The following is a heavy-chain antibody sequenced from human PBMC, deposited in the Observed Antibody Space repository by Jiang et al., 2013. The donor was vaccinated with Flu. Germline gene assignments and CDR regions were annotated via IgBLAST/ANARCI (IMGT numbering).Heavy chain of an antibody. CDR2: INPNSGDT. CDR3: TSIQVIVVASGDI. J-gene: IGHJ3*02. Sequence: VQLVESGAEVKKPGASVKVSCKASGYTFTGYYLRWVRQAPGQGLEWMGRINPNSGDTNYAQRFQGRVTMTRDTSISTAYMELSRLRSDDTAVYYCTSIQVIVVASGDIWGQGTMVIVXS. CDR1: GYTFTGYY. D-gene: IGHD2-21*01. V-gene: IGHV1-2*06.